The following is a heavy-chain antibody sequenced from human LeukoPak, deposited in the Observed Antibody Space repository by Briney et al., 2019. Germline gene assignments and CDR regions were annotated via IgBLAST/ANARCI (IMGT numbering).Heavy chain of an antibody. J-gene: IGHJ4*02. CDR3: AKDSGYCSSTSCYAGDY. CDR2: ISGSGGST. D-gene: IGHD2-2*01. V-gene: IGHV3-23*01. Sequence: PAGGSLRLSCATSGFTFSSYAMSWVRQAPGKGLEWVSAISGSGGSTYYADSVKGRFTISRDNSKNTLYLQMNSLRAEDTAVYYCAKDSGYCSSTSCYAGDYWGQGTLVTVSS. CDR1: GFTFSSYA.